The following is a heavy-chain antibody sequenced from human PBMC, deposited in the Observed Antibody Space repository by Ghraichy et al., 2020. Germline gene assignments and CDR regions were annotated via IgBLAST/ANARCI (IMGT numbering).Heavy chain of an antibody. CDR3: AKEANYDSSGYYSGWYY. CDR1: GFTFSSYA. V-gene: IGHV3-23*01. J-gene: IGHJ4*02. D-gene: IGHD3-22*01. CDR2: ISGSGGST. Sequence: GGSLSLSCAASGFTFSSYAMSWVRQAPGKGLEWVSAISGSGGSTYYADSVKGRFTISRDNSKNTLYLQMNSLRAEDTAVYYCAKEANYDSSGYYSGWYYWGQGTLVTVSS.